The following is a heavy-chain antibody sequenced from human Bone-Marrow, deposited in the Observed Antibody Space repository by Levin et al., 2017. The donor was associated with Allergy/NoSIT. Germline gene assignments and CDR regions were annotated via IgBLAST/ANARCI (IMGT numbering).Heavy chain of an antibody. CDR1: GFTFSSYA. Sequence: GGSLRLSCAASGFTFSSYAMHWVRQAPGKGLEYVSAISSNGGSTYYANSVKGRFTISRDNSKNTLYLQMGSLRAEDMAVYYCAREKPYATIFGVVDHGMDVWGQGTTVTVSS. CDR2: ISSNGGST. CDR3: AREKPYATIFGVVDHGMDV. V-gene: IGHV3-64*01. D-gene: IGHD3-3*01. J-gene: IGHJ6*02.